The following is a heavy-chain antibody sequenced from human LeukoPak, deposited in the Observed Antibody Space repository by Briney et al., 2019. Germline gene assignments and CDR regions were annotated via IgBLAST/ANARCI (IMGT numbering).Heavy chain of an antibody. CDR3: AKITGATTPNY. CDR1: GLTFSSYA. J-gene: IGHJ4*02. V-gene: IGHV3-23*01. Sequence: GGSLRLSCAASGLTFSSYAMNWVRQASGKGLEWVSGITDNGRKTYYADSVKGRFSISRDNSKNTLYLQMSDLRAEDTAVYYCAKITGATTPNYWGQGTLVTVSS. D-gene: IGHD4-17*01. CDR2: ITDNGRKT.